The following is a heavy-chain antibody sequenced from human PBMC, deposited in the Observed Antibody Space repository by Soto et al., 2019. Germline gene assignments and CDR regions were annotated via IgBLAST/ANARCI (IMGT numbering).Heavy chain of an antibody. CDR3: ARERGYVGTSFDP. CDR2: ISGSGGGT. CDR1: GFTFNIYA. Sequence: GGSLRLSCAASGFTFNIYAMSWVRQAPGKGLEWVSAISGSGGGTYYADSVKGRFTISRDNAKNSLYLQMNSLRAEDTAVYYCARERGYVGTSFDPWGQGTLVTVSS. V-gene: IGHV3-23*01. D-gene: IGHD5-12*01. J-gene: IGHJ5*02.